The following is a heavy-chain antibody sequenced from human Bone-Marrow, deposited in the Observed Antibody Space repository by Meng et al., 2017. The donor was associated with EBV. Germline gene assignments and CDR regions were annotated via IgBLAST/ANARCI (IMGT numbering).Heavy chain of an antibody. J-gene: IGHJ4*02. V-gene: IGHV3-11*01. Sequence: LVACGVGLVNAGRSLRLSCASSGVTFSDYYMSWILPAPGKGLEWVSYISSSGSTIYYADSVKGRFTISRDNAKNSLYLPMNSLRAEDTAVYYCARTSYYDSSTLWGQGTLVTVSS. D-gene: IGHD3-22*01. CDR2: ISSSGSTI. CDR1: GVTFSDYY. CDR3: ARTSYYDSSTL.